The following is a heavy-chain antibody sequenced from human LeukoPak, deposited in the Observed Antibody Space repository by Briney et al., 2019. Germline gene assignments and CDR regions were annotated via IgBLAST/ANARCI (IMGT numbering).Heavy chain of an antibody. V-gene: IGHV6-1*01. CDR2: TYYRSKWYN. D-gene: IGHD6-19*01. CDR3: ARDLRNRYSSGWYYFDY. J-gene: IGHJ4*02. CDR1: GDSVSSNSAA. Sequence: SQTLSLTCAISGDSVSSNSAAWNWIRQSPSRGLEWLGRTYYRSKWYNDYAVSVKSRITINPDTSKNQFSLQLNSVTPEDTAVYYCARDLRNRYSSGWYYFDYWGQGTLVTASS.